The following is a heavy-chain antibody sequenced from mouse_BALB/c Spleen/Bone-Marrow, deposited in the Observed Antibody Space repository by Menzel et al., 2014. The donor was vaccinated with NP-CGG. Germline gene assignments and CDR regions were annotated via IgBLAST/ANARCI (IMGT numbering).Heavy chain of an antibody. CDR1: GYTFTSYY. CDR3: GREGDSTLGY. CDR2: INPSNGGT. V-gene: IGHV1S81*02. Sequence: VQLQQSGAELVKPGASVKLSCKASGYTFTSYYMYWVKQRPGQGLEWLGEINPSNGGTNFNEKFKSKATLTVDKSSSTAFKQSSSVTYEGSAGYYCGREGDSTLGYWGQGTLVTVAA. J-gene: IGHJ3*02. D-gene: IGHD2-1*01.